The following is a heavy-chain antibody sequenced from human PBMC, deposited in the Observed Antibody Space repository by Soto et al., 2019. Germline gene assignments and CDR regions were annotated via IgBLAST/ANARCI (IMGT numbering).Heavy chain of an antibody. CDR3: VQARGYDILTGYSHAFDI. Sequence: EVQLVESGGGLVQPGGSLRLSCSASGFTFSSYAMHWVRKAPGKGLEYVSAISSNGCSTYYADSVKGRFTISRDNSKNNLYLQMSSLRAEDSAVYYCVQARGYDILTGYSHAFDIWGQGTMVTVSS. CDR2: ISSNGCST. D-gene: IGHD3-9*01. CDR1: GFTFSSYA. V-gene: IGHV3-64D*08. J-gene: IGHJ3*02.